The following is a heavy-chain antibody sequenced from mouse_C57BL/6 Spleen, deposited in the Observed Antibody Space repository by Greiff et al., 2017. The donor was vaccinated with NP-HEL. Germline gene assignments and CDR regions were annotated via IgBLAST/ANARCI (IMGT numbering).Heavy chain of an antibody. V-gene: IGHV5-9-1*02. D-gene: IGHD2-4*01. Sequence: EVKLMESGEGLVKPGGSLKLSCAASGFTFSSYAMSWVRQTPEKRLEWVAYISSGGDYIYYADTVKGRFTISRDNARNTLYLQMSSLKSEDTAMYYCTRGAIVLYDYEGYFDVWGTGTTVTVSS. CDR1: GFTFSSYA. CDR2: ISSGGDYI. J-gene: IGHJ1*03. CDR3: TRGAIVLYDYEGYFDV.